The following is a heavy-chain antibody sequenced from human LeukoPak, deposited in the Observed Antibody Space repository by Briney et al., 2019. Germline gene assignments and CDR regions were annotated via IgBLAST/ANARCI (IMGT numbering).Heavy chain of an antibody. V-gene: IGHV3-48*01. J-gene: IGHJ6*03. CDR2: IGTSSTTI. D-gene: IGHD6-25*01. CDR1: GFTFSTYA. Sequence: GGSLRLSCAASGFTFSTYAMSWVRQPPGKGLEWVSNIGTSSTTIYYADSVKGRFTISRDNAKNSLYLQMNSLRADDTAVYYCARFAAGGSYYYYMDVWGKGTTVTVSS. CDR3: ARFAAGGSYYYYMDV.